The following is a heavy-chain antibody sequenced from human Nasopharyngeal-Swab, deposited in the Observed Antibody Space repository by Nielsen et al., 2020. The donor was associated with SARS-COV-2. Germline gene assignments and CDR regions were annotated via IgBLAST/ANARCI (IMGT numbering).Heavy chain of an antibody. Sequence: SETLSLTCAVYGGSSSGYYWSWIRQPPGKGLEWIGEINHSGSTNYNPSLKSRVTISVDTSKNQFSLKLSSVTAADTAVYYCARRGQLWSPDGLGYWGQGTLVTVSS. CDR1: GGSSSGYY. V-gene: IGHV4-34*01. CDR3: ARRGQLWSPDGLGY. J-gene: IGHJ4*02. D-gene: IGHD5-18*01. CDR2: INHSGST.